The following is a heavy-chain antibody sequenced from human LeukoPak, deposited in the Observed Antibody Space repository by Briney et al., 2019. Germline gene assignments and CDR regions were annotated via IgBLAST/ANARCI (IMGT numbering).Heavy chain of an antibody. CDR2: INAGNGNT. CDR1: GYTFTSYG. V-gene: IGHV1-3*01. J-gene: IGHJ3*02. CDR3: ARYSYGYRGAFDI. D-gene: IGHD5-18*01. Sequence: GASVKVSCKASGYTFTSYGISWVRQAPGQGREWMGWINAGNGNTKYSQKFQGRVTITRDTSASTAYMELSSLRSEDTAVYYCARYSYGYRGAFDIWGQGTMVTVSS.